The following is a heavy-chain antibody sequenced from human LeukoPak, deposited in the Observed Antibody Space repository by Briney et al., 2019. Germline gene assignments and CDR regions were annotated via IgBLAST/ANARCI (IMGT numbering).Heavy chain of an antibody. CDR1: GFTFNSYW. CDR3: ASPYNSRWYELCY. V-gene: IGHV3-7*01. D-gene: IGHD6-13*01. CDR2: IKQDGSEN. Sequence: PGGSLRLSCAASGFTFNSYWMTWVRQAPGKGLEWMANIKQDGSENYYVASVRGRFTIPRDNAKKSLYLRMNSLTADDTAVYYCASPYNSRWYELCYWGQGTLVTVSS. J-gene: IGHJ4*02.